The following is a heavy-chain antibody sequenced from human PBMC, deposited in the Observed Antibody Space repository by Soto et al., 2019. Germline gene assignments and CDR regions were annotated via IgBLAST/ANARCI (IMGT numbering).Heavy chain of an antibody. CDR1: GYNFTGYY. V-gene: IGHV1-2*02. Sequence: QVQLVQSGTEVKRPGDSVKVSCKASGYNFTGYYVHWVRQAPGQGLEWLGWINPNSGDTYLAQRFQGRVTMNSDTSIETAYIERRGLTSDDTAEYYCAKGGAIVAAGTRVYLYNAMDVWGQGTTVTVSS. D-gene: IGHD1-26*01. CDR2: INPNSGDT. CDR3: AKGGAIVAAGTRVYLYNAMDV. J-gene: IGHJ6*02.